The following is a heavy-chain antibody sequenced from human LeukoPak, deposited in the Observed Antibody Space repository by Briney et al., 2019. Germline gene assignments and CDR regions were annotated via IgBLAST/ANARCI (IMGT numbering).Heavy chain of an antibody. CDR2: TIPILGIA. CDR1: GGTFSSYA. J-gene: IGHJ4*02. Sequence: SVKVSCKASGGTFSSYAISWVRQAPGQGLEWMGRTIPILGIANYAQKFQGRVTITADKSTSTAYMELSSLRSEDTAVYYCARDGGSYYSPSDYWGQGTLVTVSS. CDR3: ARDGGSYYSPSDY. V-gene: IGHV1-69*04. D-gene: IGHD1-26*01.